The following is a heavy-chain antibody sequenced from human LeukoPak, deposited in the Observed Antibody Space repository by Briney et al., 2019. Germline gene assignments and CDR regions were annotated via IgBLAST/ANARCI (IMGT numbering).Heavy chain of an antibody. J-gene: IGHJ4*02. D-gene: IGHD3-9*01. CDR1: GFTFSSYA. V-gene: IGHV3-23*01. Sequence: GGSLRLSCAASGFTFSSYAMSWVRQAPGKGLGWVSAISGSGGSTYYADSVKGRFTITRDIFENTVYLQMNSLRADDTAVYYCARDQSGIRYFDWLLSDDWGQGTLVTVSS. CDR3: ARDQSGIRYFDWLLSDD. CDR2: ISGSGGST.